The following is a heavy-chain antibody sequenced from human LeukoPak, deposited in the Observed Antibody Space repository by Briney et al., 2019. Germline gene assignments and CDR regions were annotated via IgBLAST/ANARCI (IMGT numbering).Heavy chain of an antibody. V-gene: IGHV3-7*03. D-gene: IGHD3-10*01. J-gene: IGHJ4*02. Sequence: GGSLRLSCAASGFNFGPYWMSWVRQAPGKGPEWVANIKGDGSEKFYADSVKGRFTISRDNAKNSLYLQMNSLRAEDTALYYCAKDNMVRGVIITALFNYWGQGTLVTVSS. CDR1: GFNFGPYW. CDR3: AKDNMVRGVIITALFNY. CDR2: IKGDGSEK.